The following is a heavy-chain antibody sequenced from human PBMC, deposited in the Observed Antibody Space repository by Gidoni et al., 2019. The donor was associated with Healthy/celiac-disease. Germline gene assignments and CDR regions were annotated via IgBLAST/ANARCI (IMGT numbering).Heavy chain of an antibody. CDR1: GFTFDDYT. V-gene: IGHV3-43*01. Sequence: EVQLVESGGVVVQPGGSLRLSCAASGFTFDDYTVHWVRQAPGKGLEWVSLISWDGGSTYYADSVKGRFTISRDNSKNSLYLQMNSLRTEDTALYYCAKEGYSSGWFDYWGQGTLVTVSS. CDR3: AKEGYSSGWFDY. D-gene: IGHD6-19*01. CDR2: ISWDGGST. J-gene: IGHJ4*02.